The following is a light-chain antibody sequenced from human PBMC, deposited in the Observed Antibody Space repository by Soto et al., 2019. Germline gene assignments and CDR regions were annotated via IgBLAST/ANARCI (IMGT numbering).Light chain of an antibody. V-gene: IGLV2-14*01. CDR3: YSYTCSSALVV. Sequence: QSVLTQPASVSGSPGQSVTISCTGTSSDVGGYNYVSWYQQHPGKAPKLMIFEVNNRPSGVSNRFSGSKSGTTASLTISGLQAEDEADYYCYSYTCSSALVVFGGGTKVTVL. CDR1: SSDVGGYNY. CDR2: EVN. J-gene: IGLJ2*01.